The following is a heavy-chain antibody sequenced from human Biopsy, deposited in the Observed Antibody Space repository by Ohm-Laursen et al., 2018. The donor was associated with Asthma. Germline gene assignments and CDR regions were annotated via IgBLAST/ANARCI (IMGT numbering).Heavy chain of an antibody. CDR3: ARTFHFWSPYHAEHYQL. V-gene: IGHV3-7*01. Sequence: SLRLSCAASGLTFGAYCMSWVRQVPGQGLEWVANIKHDGSEKNHVDSLKGRFTISRDNAKNLLFLQMNSLRAGDTAVYYCARTFHFWSPYHAEHYQLWGQGTLVTVSS. J-gene: IGHJ1*01. CDR2: IKHDGSEK. CDR1: GLTFGAYC. D-gene: IGHD3-3*02.